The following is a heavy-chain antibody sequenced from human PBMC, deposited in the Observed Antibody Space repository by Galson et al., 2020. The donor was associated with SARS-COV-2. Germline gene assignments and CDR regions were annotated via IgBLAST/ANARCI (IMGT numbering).Heavy chain of an antibody. CDR3: ARGGSYGHRIVDY. Sequence: SETLSLTCSVSGGSVSSGRYYWSWIRQPPGKGLEWIGYIYYSGSTNYNPSLKSRVTISVDTSKNQFSLKLSSVTAADTAVYYCARGGSYGHRIVDYWGQGTLVTVSS. CDR1: GGSVSSGRYY. CDR2: IYYSGST. J-gene: IGHJ4*02. V-gene: IGHV4-61*01. D-gene: IGHD3-16*01.